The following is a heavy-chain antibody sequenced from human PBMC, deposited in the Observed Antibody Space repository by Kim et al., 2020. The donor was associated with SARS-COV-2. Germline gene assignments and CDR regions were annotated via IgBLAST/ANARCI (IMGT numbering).Heavy chain of an antibody. CDR1: GFTLDDYG. Sequence: GGSLRLSCAASGFTLDDYGMSWVRQAPGKGLEWVSGINWNGGSTGYADSVKGRFTISRDNAKNSLYLQMNSLRAEDTALYYCARDWGWFGVNDYGDYVTSAFDIWGQGTMVTVSS. V-gene: IGHV3-20*04. CDR2: INWNGGST. CDR3: ARDWGWFGVNDYGDYVTSAFDI. D-gene: IGHD4-17*01. J-gene: IGHJ3*02.